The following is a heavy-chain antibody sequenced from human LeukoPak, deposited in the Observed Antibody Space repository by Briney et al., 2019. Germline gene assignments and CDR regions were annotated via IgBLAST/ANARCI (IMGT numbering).Heavy chain of an antibody. CDR1: GFAFPNYA. D-gene: IGHD3-22*01. CDR2: VSGGDDHT. CDR3: AKIRMDSYDNSLLRAFDI. V-gene: IGHV3-23*01. J-gene: IGHJ3*02. Sequence: GGSLRLSCAASGFAFPNYAMTWVRQAPGKGMEWVSAVSGGDDHTYYADSVKGRFTISRDNSKNTLYLQMNSLRAEDAAVYHCAKIRMDSYDNSLLRAFDIWGQGTKVTVSS.